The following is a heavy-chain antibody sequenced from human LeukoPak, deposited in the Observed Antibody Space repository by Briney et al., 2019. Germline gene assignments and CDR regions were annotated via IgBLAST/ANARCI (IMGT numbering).Heavy chain of an antibody. Sequence: GGSLRLSCAASGFTFSSYWMSWVRQAPEKWLEWVANIKQDGSEKYYVDSVKGRFTISRDNAKSSLYLQMNSLRAEDTAVYYCARVSPNTVTTLQYFDYWGQGTLVTVSS. CDR1: GFTFSSYW. D-gene: IGHD4-17*01. V-gene: IGHV3-7*01. CDR3: ARVSPNTVTTLQYFDY. J-gene: IGHJ4*02. CDR2: IKQDGSEK.